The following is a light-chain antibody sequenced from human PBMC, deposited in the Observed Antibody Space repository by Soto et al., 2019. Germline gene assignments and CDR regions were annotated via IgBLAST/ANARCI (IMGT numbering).Light chain of an antibody. CDR1: SSDVGGYNF. Sequence: QSALTQPPSASGSPGQSVIISCTGTSSDVGGYNFVSWYQQYPGKAPKIIIYEVSKRASGVPDRFSGSKSGNTASLTVSGLQADDEADYYCNSYGGSSNVVFGGGTQLTVL. CDR3: NSYGGSSNVV. CDR2: EVS. J-gene: IGLJ2*01. V-gene: IGLV2-8*01.